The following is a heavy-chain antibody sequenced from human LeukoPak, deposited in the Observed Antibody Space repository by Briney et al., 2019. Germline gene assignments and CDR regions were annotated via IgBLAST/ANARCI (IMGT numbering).Heavy chain of an antibody. Sequence: GGSLRLSCAASGFTFSSYGMHWVRQAPGKGLEWVAVISYDGSNKYYADSVKGRFTISRDNSKNTLYLQMNSLRAEDTAVYYCAKIRVVRGSIDYWGQGTLVTVSS. CDR2: ISYDGSNK. V-gene: IGHV3-30*18. CDR1: GFTFSSYG. D-gene: IGHD3-10*01. CDR3: AKIRVVRGSIDY. J-gene: IGHJ4*02.